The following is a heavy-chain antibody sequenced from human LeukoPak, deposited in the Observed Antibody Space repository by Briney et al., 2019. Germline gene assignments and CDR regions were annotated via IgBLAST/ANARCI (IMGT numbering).Heavy chain of an antibody. CDR2: ISTDGAIT. J-gene: IGHJ4*02. CDR1: GFTFTSVW. Sequence: GGSLRLSCAASGFTFTSVWMHWFRQAPGRGLVWISRISTDGAITGYADSVKGRFTISRDSAKNTLHLQMNSLRAEDTAVYYCARDRTTVTLFDYWGQGALVTVSS. D-gene: IGHD4-17*01. CDR3: ARDRTTVTLFDY. V-gene: IGHV3-74*01.